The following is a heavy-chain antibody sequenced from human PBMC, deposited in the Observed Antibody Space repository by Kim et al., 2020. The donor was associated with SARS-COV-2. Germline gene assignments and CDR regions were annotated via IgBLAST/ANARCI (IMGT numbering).Heavy chain of an antibody. Sequence: GGSLRLSCAASGFAVSSNYMRWVRQTPVMGLEWVATIYAGGNTYYADSVEGRFTISRDNSKNTLFLQMNNLRVDDTAVYYCARRFSGYDGFDYWGQGILVTVSS. V-gene: IGHV3-53*01. J-gene: IGHJ4*02. CDR2: IYAGGNT. CDR3: ARRFSGYDGFDY. D-gene: IGHD5-12*01. CDR1: GFAVSSNY.